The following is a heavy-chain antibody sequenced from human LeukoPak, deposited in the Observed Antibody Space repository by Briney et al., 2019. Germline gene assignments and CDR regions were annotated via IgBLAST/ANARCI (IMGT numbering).Heavy chain of an antibody. CDR3: ARGESSGWSFYYYYGMDV. V-gene: IGHV1-8*01. D-gene: IGHD6-19*01. CDR2: MNPNSGNT. CDR1: GYTFTSYD. J-gene: IGHJ6*02. Sequence: ASVKVSCKASGYTFTSYDINWVRQATGQGLEWMGWMNPNSGNTGYAQKLQGRVTMTRNTSISTAYMELSSLRSEDTAVYYCARGESSGWSFYYYYGMDVWGQGTTVTVSS.